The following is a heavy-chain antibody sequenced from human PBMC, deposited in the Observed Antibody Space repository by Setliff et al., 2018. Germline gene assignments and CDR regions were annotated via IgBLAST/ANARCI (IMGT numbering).Heavy chain of an antibody. CDR2: ISGDGSTT. J-gene: IGHJ4*02. D-gene: IGHD3-22*01. CDR3: VRGSAYSSGSFDC. CDR1: GFDFSYYY. V-gene: IGHV3-74*01. Sequence: GGSLRLSCAASGFDFSYYYMSWARQAPGKGLEWISKISGDGSTTTYADSMKGRFTISRDNGKNTVYLQMNSLRAEDTAMYYCVRGSAYSSGSFDCWGQGTLVTVSS.